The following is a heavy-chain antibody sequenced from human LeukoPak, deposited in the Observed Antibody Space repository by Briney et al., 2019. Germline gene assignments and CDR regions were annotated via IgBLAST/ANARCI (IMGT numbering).Heavy chain of an antibody. CDR3: STEDVSGSFDY. J-gene: IGHJ4*02. Sequence: GGSLRLSCAASGFTFSNYAMSWVRQAPGKGLEWVSSISGSGDSTHYADSVEGRFTISRDNSKNTLFLQMNSLSVEDTAVYFCSTEDVSGSFDYWGRGTPVTVSS. CDR1: GFTFSNYA. V-gene: IGHV3-23*01. D-gene: IGHD3-10*01. CDR2: ISGSGDST.